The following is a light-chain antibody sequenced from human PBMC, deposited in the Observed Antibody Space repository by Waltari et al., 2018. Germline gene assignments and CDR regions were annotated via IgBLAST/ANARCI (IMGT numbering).Light chain of an antibody. CDR3: YQQSSGYT. CDR1: QSVSRY. CDR2: GAS. Sequence: VILTQSPATLSLSPGERATLSCRASQSVSRYLAWYQQKPGQAPRLLIYGASSRATGIPDRFRGSGSGTDFTLTISSLEPEDVGVYHCYQQSSGYTFGGGTKVEIK. J-gene: IGKJ4*01. V-gene: IGKV3-11*01.